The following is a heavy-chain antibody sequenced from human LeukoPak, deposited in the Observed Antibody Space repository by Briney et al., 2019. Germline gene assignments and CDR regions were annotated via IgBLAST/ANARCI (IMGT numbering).Heavy chain of an antibody. J-gene: IGHJ3*02. CDR1: GGTFSSYA. CDR2: IIPMFRTP. V-gene: IGHV1-69*05. Sequence: SVKASCKASGGTFSSYAISWVRQAPGQGLEWMGGIIPMFRTPKYAQKFQGRVTITTDEFTSTEYMELSSLGPEDTAVYYCASGDYCSNTSCYNGAFDIWGQGTMVTVSS. D-gene: IGHD2-2*01. CDR3: ASGDYCSNTSCYNGAFDI.